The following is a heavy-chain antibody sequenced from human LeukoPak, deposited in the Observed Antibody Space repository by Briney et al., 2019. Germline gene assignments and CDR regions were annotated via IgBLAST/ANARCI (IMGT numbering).Heavy chain of an antibody. V-gene: IGHV3-11*01. Sequence: GGSLRLSCAASGFTFSDYYMSWIRQAPGKGLEWVSYISSSGSTIYYADSVKGRFTISRDNAKNSLYLQMNSLRAEDTAVYYCARDAYCGGDCYSNPWGQGTLVTVSS. D-gene: IGHD2-21*02. CDR2: ISSSGSTI. CDR1: GFTFSDYY. J-gene: IGHJ5*02. CDR3: ARDAYCGGDCYSNP.